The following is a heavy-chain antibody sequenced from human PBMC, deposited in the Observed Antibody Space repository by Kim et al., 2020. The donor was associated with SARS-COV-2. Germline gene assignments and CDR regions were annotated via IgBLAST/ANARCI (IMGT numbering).Heavy chain of an antibody. CDR3: AKRVVVGPTGAPDF. Sequence: GGSLRLSCAASGFIFSNYAMTWVRQGPGRGLEWVSSIGPNAINTYYADSVKGRFTISRDNSKNTLYLQMSSLRAEDTALYYCAKRVVVGPTGAPDFWGQGTLVTVSS. V-gene: IGHV3-23*01. J-gene: IGHJ4*02. CDR2: IGPNAINT. D-gene: IGHD1-26*01. CDR1: GFIFSNYA.